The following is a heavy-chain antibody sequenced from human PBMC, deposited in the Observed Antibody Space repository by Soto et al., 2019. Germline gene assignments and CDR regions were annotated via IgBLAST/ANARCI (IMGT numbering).Heavy chain of an antibody. CDR2: VNHSGEA. J-gene: IGHJ4*02. D-gene: IGHD4-17*01. CDR3: TRVGGYYGDFPNFDY. CDR1: GGSFRNYY. Sequence: SEALSLTCGVYGGSFRNYYWIWVRQPPGKGLEWIGEVNHSGEATYNPSLQSRVIMSVASSKSQLSLRLNSVTAADTAVYYCTRVGGYYGDFPNFDYWGQGALVTVSS. V-gene: IGHV4-34*01.